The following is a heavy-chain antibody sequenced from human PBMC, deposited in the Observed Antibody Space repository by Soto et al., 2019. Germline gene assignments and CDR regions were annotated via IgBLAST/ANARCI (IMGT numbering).Heavy chain of an antibody. CDR2: ISAYNRKT. J-gene: IGHJ4*02. V-gene: IGHV1-18*01. D-gene: IGHD6-6*01. Sequence: GASVKVSSKASGYTFTNYGISWVRQAPGQGLEWMGWISAYNRKTDYAQKFQGRVIMTTDTSTSTAYMELRGLRSDDTAVYYCARDRSSSSLWGQGTLVTVSS. CDR3: ARDRSSSSL. CDR1: GYTFTNYG.